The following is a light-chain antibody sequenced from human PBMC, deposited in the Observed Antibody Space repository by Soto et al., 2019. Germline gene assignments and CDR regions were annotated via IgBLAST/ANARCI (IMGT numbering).Light chain of an antibody. J-gene: IGKJ4*01. CDR3: QQSITAPLT. CDR2: SAS. V-gene: IGKV1-39*01. Sequence: DIQMTQSPSSLSASVGDRVTITCRASQSIDNYLNWYQQKSGKAPQLLIYSASHLQSGVPSRFSGGRYGTDFILTISSLQPEDSAIYFCQQSITAPLTFGGGTKVEIK. CDR1: QSIDNY.